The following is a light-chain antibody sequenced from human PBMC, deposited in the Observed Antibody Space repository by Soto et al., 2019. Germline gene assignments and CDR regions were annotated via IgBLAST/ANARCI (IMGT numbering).Light chain of an antibody. Sequence: QSVLTQPPSVSGAPGQRVTISCTGSSSKIGAGYDVHWYQQLPGTAPKLLIYGNTNRPSGVPDRFSSSKSGTSASLAITGLQAEDEADYYCQSYDSSLSGWVFGGGTKLTVL. CDR1: SSKIGAGYD. CDR2: GNT. CDR3: QSYDSSLSGWV. V-gene: IGLV1-40*01. J-gene: IGLJ3*02.